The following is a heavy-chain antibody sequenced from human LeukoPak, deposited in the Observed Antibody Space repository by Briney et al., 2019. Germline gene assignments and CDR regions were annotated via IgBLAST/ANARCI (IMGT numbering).Heavy chain of an antibody. CDR3: ARAVAPHIVGATSQSDY. CDR1: GGTFSSYA. V-gene: IGHV7-4-1*02. J-gene: IGHJ4*02. D-gene: IGHD1-26*01. Sequence: ASVKVSCKASGGTFSSYAMNWVRQAPGQGLEWMGWINTNTGNPTYAQGFTGRFVFSLDTSVSTAYLQISSLKAEDTAVYYCARAVAPHIVGATSQSDYWGQGTLVTVSS. CDR2: INTNTGNP.